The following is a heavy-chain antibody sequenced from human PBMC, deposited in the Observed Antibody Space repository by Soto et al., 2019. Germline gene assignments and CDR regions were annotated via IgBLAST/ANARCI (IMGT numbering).Heavy chain of an antibody. D-gene: IGHD6-25*01. J-gene: IGHJ4*02. CDR1: GYTFTSYD. CDR2: MNPNSGNT. V-gene: IGHV1-8*01. CDR3: ARGGYSLIGGDY. Sequence: VRLVQAGAEVKKPGASVKFSFKASGYTFTSYDINWVRQATGQGLEWMGWMNPNSGNTGYAQKFQGRVTLTRNTSISTAYMELSSLRSEDSAVYYCARGGYSLIGGDYWGQGTLVTVSS.